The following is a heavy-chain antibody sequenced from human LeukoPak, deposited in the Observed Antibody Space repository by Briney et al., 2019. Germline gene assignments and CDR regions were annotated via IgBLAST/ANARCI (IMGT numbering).Heavy chain of an antibody. Sequence: TGESLHISCKGSGYSFTSYWIGWVRRMPGKGLEWMGIIYPGDSDTRYSPSFQGQVTISADKSISTAYLQWSSLKASDTAMYYCARLIAVAANWFDHWGQGTLVTVSP. D-gene: IGHD6-19*01. CDR2: IYPGDSDT. V-gene: IGHV5-51*01. CDR1: GYSFTSYW. CDR3: ARLIAVAANWFDH. J-gene: IGHJ5*02.